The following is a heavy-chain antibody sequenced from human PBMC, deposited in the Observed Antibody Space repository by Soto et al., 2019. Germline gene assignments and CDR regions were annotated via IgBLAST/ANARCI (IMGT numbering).Heavy chain of an antibody. CDR3: AILSRGYCSSTSCYRGPFDY. D-gene: IGHD2-2*01. J-gene: IGHJ4*02. CDR2: ISAYNGNT. Sequence: QVQLVQSGAEVKKPGASVKVSCKASGYTFTSYGISWVRQAPGQGLEWMGWISAYNGNTNYAQKLQGRVTMTTDTSTSTAYMELRSRRSDDTAVYYCAILSRGYCSSTSCYRGPFDYWGQGTLVTVSS. CDR1: GYTFTSYG. V-gene: IGHV1-18*01.